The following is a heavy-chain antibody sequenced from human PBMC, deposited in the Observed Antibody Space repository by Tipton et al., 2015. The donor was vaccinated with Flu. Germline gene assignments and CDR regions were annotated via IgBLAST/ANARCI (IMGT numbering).Heavy chain of an antibody. CDR3: ATRRGEYIAVRAFDI. Sequence: SLRLSCAASGFTFSDYYMSWIRQAPGKGLEWVSYISSSGSTIYYADSVKGRFTISRDNAKNSLYLQMNSLRAEDTAVYYCATRRGEYIAVRAFDIWGQGTMVTVSS. D-gene: IGHD2-21*01. V-gene: IGHV3-11*01. J-gene: IGHJ3*02. CDR1: GFTFSDYY. CDR2: ISSSGSTI.